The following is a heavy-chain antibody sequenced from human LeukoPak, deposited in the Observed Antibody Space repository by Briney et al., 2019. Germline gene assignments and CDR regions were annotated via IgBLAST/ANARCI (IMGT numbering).Heavy chain of an antibody. CDR2: INHSGST. V-gene: IGHV4-34*01. J-gene: IGHJ4*02. Sequence: SETLSLTCAVYGGSFSGYYWSWIRQPPGKGLEWIGEINHSGSTNYNPSLKSRVTISVDTSKNQFSLKLSSVTAADTAVYYCARARPGYSYGLIDYWGQGTLVTVSS. CDR1: GGSFSGYY. CDR3: ARARPGYSYGLIDY. D-gene: IGHD5-18*01.